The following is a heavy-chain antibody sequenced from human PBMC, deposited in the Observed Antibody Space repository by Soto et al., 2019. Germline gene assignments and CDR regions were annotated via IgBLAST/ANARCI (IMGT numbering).Heavy chain of an antibody. CDR3: ARDMVRALYPEYFQH. Sequence: DVQLVESGGGLVQPGGSLRLSCVASGFTVSRNYMSWVRQAPGKGLEWVSVIYSGGSTYYADSVKGRFTISRDNSKNTLYLQMNSLRAEDTAVYYCARDMVRALYPEYFQHWGQGTLVTVSS. CDR1: GFTVSRNY. D-gene: IGHD3-10*01. CDR2: IYSGGST. J-gene: IGHJ1*01. V-gene: IGHV3-66*01.